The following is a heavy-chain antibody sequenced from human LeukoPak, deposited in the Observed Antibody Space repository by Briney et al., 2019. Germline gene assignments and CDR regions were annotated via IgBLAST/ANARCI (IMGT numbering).Heavy chain of an antibody. CDR2: IYYSGST. D-gene: IGHD2-2*03. CDR3: AKGGYCSSTSCPPYYYMDV. V-gene: IGHV4-59*01. CDR1: GGSISSYY. J-gene: IGHJ6*03. Sequence: SETLSLTCTVSGGSISSYYGSWIRQPPGKGRVWIGYIYYSGSTNYNPSLKSRVTISVDTSKNQFSLKLSSVTAADTAVYYCAKGGYCSSTSCPPYYYMDVWGKGTTVTVSS.